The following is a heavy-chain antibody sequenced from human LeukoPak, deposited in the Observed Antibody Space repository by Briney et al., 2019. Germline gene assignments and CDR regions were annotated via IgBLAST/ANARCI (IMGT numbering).Heavy chain of an antibody. V-gene: IGHV3-48*03. CDR1: GFIFNTYE. J-gene: IGHJ4*02. CDR3: VRGASGSC. CDR2: ISSSGSSI. D-gene: IGHD1-26*01. Sequence: PGGSLRLSCAASGFIFNTYEMHWVRQAREKGLEWVSYISSSGSSIHHADSVKGRFTISRDNAKNSLYLQMNNLRPEDTAVYYCVRGASGSCWGQGTLVTVSS.